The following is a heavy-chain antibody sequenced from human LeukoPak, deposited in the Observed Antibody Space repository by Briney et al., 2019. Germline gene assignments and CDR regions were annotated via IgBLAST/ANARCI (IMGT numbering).Heavy chain of an antibody. CDR1: GFTFSSYA. D-gene: IGHD4-11*01. J-gene: IGHJ6*02. Sequence: GGSLRLSCAASGFTFSSYAMSWVRQAPGKGLEWVSAISGSGGSTYYADSVKGRFTISRDNSKNTLYLQMNGLRAEDTAVYYCAKFSNSYYYYGMDVWGQGTTVTVSS. V-gene: IGHV3-23*01. CDR3: AKFSNSYYYYGMDV. CDR2: ISGSGGST.